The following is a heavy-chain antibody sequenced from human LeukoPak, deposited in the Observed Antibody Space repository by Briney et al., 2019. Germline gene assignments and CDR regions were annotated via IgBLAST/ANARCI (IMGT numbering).Heavy chain of an antibody. Sequence: PSETLSLTCAVYGGSFSPYYWSWIRQPPGKGLEWIGEINHSGSTNYNPPLKSRVTISVDTSKNQFSLRPSSVTAADTAVYYCARGGFYCGGDCYVDYWGQGTLVTVSS. CDR3: ARGGFYCGGDCYVDY. CDR2: INHSGST. D-gene: IGHD2-21*02. V-gene: IGHV4-34*01. CDR1: GGSFSPYY. J-gene: IGHJ4*02.